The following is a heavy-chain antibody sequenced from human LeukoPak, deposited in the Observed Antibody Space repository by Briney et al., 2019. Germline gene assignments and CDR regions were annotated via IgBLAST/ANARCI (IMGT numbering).Heavy chain of an antibody. CDR1: GYTFTDYY. CDR2: INPNSGGT. V-gene: IGHV1-2*02. Sequence: ASVKVSCKASGYTFTDYYMHWVRQAPGQGLEWMGWINPNSGGTNYAQKFQGRVTMTRDTSTSTAYMELSSLRSDDAAMYYCARSYSGFGYALHDYWGQGTLVTVSS. CDR3: ARSYSGFGYALHDY. J-gene: IGHJ4*02. D-gene: IGHD1-26*01.